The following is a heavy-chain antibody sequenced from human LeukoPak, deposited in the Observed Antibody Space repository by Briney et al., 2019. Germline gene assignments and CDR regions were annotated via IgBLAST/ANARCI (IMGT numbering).Heavy chain of an antibody. CDR1: GFTFSNYG. V-gene: IGHV3-30*03. CDR3: ARVDSSGYSGGWFDP. Sequence: GGSLRLSCAASGFTFSNYGMHWVRQAPGKGLEWVAIISYDGNNKYYADSVKGRFTISRDNAKNSLYLQMNSLRAEDTAVYYCARVDSSGYSGGWFDPWGQGTLVTVSS. D-gene: IGHD3-22*01. CDR2: ISYDGNNK. J-gene: IGHJ5*02.